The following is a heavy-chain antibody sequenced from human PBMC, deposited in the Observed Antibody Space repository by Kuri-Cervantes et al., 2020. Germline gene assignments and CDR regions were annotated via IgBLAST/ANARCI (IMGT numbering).Heavy chain of an antibody. CDR3: ARDLHSSGWHPRLGDVAFDI. CDR2: ISYDGSNK. V-gene: IGHV3-30-3*01. D-gene: IGHD6-19*01. J-gene: IGHJ3*02. CDR1: GFTFSDYY. Sequence: GESLKISCAASGFTFSDYYMSWIRQAPGKGLEWVAVISYDGSNKYYADSVKGRFTISRDNSKNTLYLQMNSLRAEDTAVYYCARDLHSSGWHPRLGDVAFDIWGQGTMVTVSS.